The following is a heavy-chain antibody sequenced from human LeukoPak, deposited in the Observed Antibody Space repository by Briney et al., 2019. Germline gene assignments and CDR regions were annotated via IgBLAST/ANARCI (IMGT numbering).Heavy chain of an antibody. CDR3: ARDHYYGSGSYTAFDF. CDR1: GFSFSNYA. CDR2: ISYDGSNK. Sequence: SGRSLRLSCAASGFSFSNYAIHWVRQAPGKGLAWVAVISYDGSNKYYADSVKGRFTISRDNSKNTLYLQVTSLRGEDEAVYYRARDHYYGSGSYTAFDFWGQGTLVTVSS. V-gene: IGHV3-30*04. J-gene: IGHJ4*02. D-gene: IGHD3-10*01.